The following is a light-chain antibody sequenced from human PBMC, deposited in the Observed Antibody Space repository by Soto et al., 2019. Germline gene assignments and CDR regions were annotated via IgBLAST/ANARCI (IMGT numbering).Light chain of an antibody. Sequence: QSVLTQPASVSGSPGQSITIPCTGTSSDVGGYNYVSWYQQHPGKAPKLMIYEVSNRPSGVSNRFSGSKSGNTASLTISGLQAEDEADYYCSSYTSSSTLSVFGIGTKLTVL. CDR1: SSDVGGYNY. V-gene: IGLV2-14*01. CDR3: SSYTSSSTLSV. J-gene: IGLJ1*01. CDR2: EVS.